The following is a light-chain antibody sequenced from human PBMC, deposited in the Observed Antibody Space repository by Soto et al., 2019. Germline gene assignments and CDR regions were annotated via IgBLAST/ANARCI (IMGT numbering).Light chain of an antibody. Sequence: QSVLTQPASVSGSPGQSITISCTGSSSDVGGYNYVSWYQQHPGKAPKLMISDVTHRPSGVSNRFSGSKSANTASLTISGLQAEDEANYYCSSYTSSSTPVVFGGGTKLTVL. CDR2: DVT. CDR1: SSDVGGYNY. V-gene: IGLV2-14*01. CDR3: SSYTSSSTPVV. J-gene: IGLJ2*01.